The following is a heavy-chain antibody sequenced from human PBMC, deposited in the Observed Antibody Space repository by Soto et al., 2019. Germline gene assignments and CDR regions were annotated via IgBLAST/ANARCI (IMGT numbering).Heavy chain of an antibody. V-gene: IGHV1-69*13. CDR3: ARGKDTAMVLNRLSHYYYYGMDV. J-gene: IGHJ6*02. CDR1: GGTFSSYA. D-gene: IGHD5-18*01. Sequence: ASVKVSCKASGGTFSSYAISWVRQAPGQGLEWMGGIIPIFGTANYAQKFQGRVTITADESTSTAYMELSSLRSEDTAVYYCARGKDTAMVLNRLSHYYYYGMDVWGQGTTVTVSS. CDR2: IIPIFGTA.